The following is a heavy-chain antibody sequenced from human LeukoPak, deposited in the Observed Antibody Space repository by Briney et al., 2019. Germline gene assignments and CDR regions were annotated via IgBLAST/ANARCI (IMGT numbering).Heavy chain of an antibody. D-gene: IGHD4-17*01. V-gene: IGHV1-2*02. Sequence: GASVKVSCKASGYTFTYYYMHWVRQAPGQGLEWVGLSNPNSGGTNFAQKFQGRVTMTRDTSISTAYMELSSLRSDDTAVYYCEVYGDPADYWGQGTLVTVSS. CDR3: EVYGDPADY. CDR1: GYTFTYYY. CDR2: SNPNSGGT. J-gene: IGHJ4*02.